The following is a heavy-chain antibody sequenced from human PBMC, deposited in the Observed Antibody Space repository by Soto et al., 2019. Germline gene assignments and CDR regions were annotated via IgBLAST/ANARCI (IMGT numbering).Heavy chain of an antibody. J-gene: IGHJ4*02. V-gene: IGHV3-23*01. Sequence: GGSLRLSCAASGFTFSNAWMNWVRQAPGKGLEWVSAISGSGGSTYYADSVKGRFTISRDNSKNTLYLQMNSLRAEDTAVYYCAKSPMVRGVLYYFDYWGQGTLVTVSS. CDR2: ISGSGGST. CDR1: GFTFSNAW. D-gene: IGHD3-10*01. CDR3: AKSPMVRGVLYYFDY.